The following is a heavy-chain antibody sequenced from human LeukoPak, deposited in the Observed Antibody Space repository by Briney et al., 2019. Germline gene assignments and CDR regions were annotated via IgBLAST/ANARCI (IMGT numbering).Heavy chain of an antibody. CDR3: ASEIGIAVAGSDGFDY. CDR2: SSSSSSYI. J-gene: IGHJ4*02. V-gene: IGHV3-21*01. CDR1: GFTFSSYE. D-gene: IGHD6-19*01. Sequence: GGSLRLSCAASGFTFSSYEMNWVRQAPGKGLECVSSSSSSSSYIYYADSVKGRFTISRDNAKNSLYLQMNSLRAEDTAVYYSASEIGIAVAGSDGFDYWGQGTLVTVSS.